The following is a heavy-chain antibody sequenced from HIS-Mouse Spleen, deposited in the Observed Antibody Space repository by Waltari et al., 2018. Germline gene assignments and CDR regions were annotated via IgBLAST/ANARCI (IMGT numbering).Heavy chain of an antibody. J-gene: IGHJ4*02. V-gene: IGHV4-34*01. D-gene: IGHD5-18*01. CDR3: ARGPYPRSYYYFDY. CDR2: INHSGST. CDR1: AGSSSVYY. Sequence: QLHLQQRGAGLLKPSATLSLTCAVYAGSSSVYYWTWTRQPPGKGLEWIGEINHSGSTNYNPSLKSRVTISVDTSKNQFSLKLSSVTAADTAVYYCARGPYPRSYYYFDYWGQGTLVTVSS.